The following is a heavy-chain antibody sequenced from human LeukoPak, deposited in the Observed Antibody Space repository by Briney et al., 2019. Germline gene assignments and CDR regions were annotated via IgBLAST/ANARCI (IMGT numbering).Heavy chain of an antibody. D-gene: IGHD3-22*01. CDR1: GGSISDSNW. CDR2: VFHSGST. J-gene: IGHJ4*02. V-gene: IGHV4-4*02. CDR3: ARLSRIGDSYGYFDY. Sequence: SETLSLTCTVSGGSISDSNWWSWVRQPPGKGQEWIGDVFHSGSTNYYPSLKSRVTISVDKSKNQFFLKLRSVTAADTAVYYCARLSRIGDSYGYFDYWGQGTLVTVSS.